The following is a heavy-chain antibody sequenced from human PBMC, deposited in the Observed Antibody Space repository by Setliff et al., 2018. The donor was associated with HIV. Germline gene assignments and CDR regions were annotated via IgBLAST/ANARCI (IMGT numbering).Heavy chain of an antibody. CDR2: INPSGGHT. V-gene: IGHV1-46*01. Sequence: ASVKVSCKTSGYTFSTYFIHWVRQAPGQGLEWMGTINPSGGHTSYAQKFQGRVTMTSDPSTSTVNMDLSSLRSEDTAVYYCARGGPDYYDYPYFDSWGQGTLVTVSS. J-gene: IGHJ4*02. CDR1: GYTFSTYF. D-gene: IGHD3-22*01. CDR3: ARGGPDYYDYPYFDS.